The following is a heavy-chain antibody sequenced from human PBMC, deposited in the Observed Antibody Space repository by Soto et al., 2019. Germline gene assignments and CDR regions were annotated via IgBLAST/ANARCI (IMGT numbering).Heavy chain of an antibody. J-gene: IGHJ4*02. CDR3: ARGRTWGARDFDY. CDR1: GYTFNTYG. V-gene: IGHV1-18*01. CDR2: ISAYDGHT. D-gene: IGHD3-16*01. Sequence: QVQLVQSGGEVKRPGASVRVSCKASGYTFNTYGISWVRQAPGQGLEWIGWISAYDGHTDYAQKFQGRVTMTTDTSTNTISMDLRGLRSDDTAVYYCARGRTWGARDFDYWGQGTLVTVSS.